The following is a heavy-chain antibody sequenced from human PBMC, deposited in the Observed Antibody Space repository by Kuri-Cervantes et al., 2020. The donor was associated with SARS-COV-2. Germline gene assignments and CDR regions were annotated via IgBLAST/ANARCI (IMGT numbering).Heavy chain of an antibody. Sequence: SGPTMVKPTQPLTLTCTFSGFAPSTSEVWVSWMCQPPGTALEWLARTDWDDGKYYSTSLKTRLTISKDTSKNQVVLTIANMDPVDTATYCCARIRGYVSRGYYLVLDYWGQGTLVTVSS. CDR3: ARIRGYVSRGYYLVLDY. V-gene: IGHV2-70*11. D-gene: IGHD3-22*01. CDR1: GFAPSTSEVW. CDR2: TDWDDGK. J-gene: IGHJ4*02.